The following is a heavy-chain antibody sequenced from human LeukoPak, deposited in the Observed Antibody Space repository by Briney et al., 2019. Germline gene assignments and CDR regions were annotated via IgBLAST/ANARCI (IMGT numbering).Heavy chain of an antibody. CDR1: GFTFSSYE. D-gene: IGHD5-18*01. CDR3: ARGHAQNGYGYHRDY. Sequence: GGSLRLSCAASGFTFSSYEMNWVRQAPGKGLEWVSYISSSGTTIYYADSVKGRFTVSRDNAKNSLYLQMNSLRAEDTAVYYCARGHAQNGYGYHRDYWGQGTLVTVSS. CDR2: ISSSGTTI. V-gene: IGHV3-48*03. J-gene: IGHJ4*02.